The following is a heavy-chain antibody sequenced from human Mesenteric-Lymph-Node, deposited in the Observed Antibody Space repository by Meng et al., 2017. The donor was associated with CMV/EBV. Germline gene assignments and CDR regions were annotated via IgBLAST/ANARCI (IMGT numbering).Heavy chain of an antibody. CDR2: IKQDGSEK. CDR3: ARFSAGFDC. Sequence: GESLKISCAASGFTFSSYWMSWVRQAPGKGLEWVANIKQDGSEKYYVDSVKGRFTISRDNAKNTLYLQMNSLRAEDTAVYYCARFSAGFDCWGQGTLVTVSS. CDR1: GFTFSSYW. V-gene: IGHV3-7*01. J-gene: IGHJ4*02. D-gene: IGHD6-13*01.